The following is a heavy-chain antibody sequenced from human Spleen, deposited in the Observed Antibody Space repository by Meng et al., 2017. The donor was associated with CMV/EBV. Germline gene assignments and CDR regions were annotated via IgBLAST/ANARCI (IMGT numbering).Heavy chain of an antibody. Sequence: ASVKVSCKAFGYSFTSYYIHWVRQAPGQALEWVGMLNPSGGSSRYAQKFQGRVTMTRDTSISTAYMELSRLRSDDTAVYYCARTGRKLLNYYYYYGMDVWGQGTTVTVSS. J-gene: IGHJ6*02. D-gene: IGHD2-15*01. CDR3: ARTGRKLLNYYYYYGMDV. CDR2: LNPSGGSS. CDR1: GYSFTSYY. V-gene: IGHV1-46*01.